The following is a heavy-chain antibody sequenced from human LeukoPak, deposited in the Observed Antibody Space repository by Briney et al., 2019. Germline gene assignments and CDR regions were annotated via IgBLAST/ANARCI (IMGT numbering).Heavy chain of an antibody. CDR1: GFTFSSYW. Sequence: GGSLRLSCAASGFTFSSYWMSWVRQAPGKGLEWVANIKEDGSGKYYVDSVKGRFTISRDNAKNSLYLQMNSLRAEDTAMYYCARGGSRYDYWGQGTLVTVSS. CDR3: ARGGSRYDY. D-gene: IGHD5-18*01. CDR2: IKEDGSGK. J-gene: IGHJ4*02. V-gene: IGHV3-7*01.